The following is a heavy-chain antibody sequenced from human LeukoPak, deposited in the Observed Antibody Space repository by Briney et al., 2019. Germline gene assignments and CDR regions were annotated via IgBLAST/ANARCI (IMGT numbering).Heavy chain of an antibody. CDR3: ARAIAAAGIRVAFDI. J-gene: IGHJ3*02. CDR1: GGSFSGYY. D-gene: IGHD6-13*01. CDR2: INHSGST. V-gene: IGHV4-34*01. Sequence: SETLSLTCAVYGGSFSGYYWSWIRQPPGKGLEWIGEINHSGSTYYNPSLKSRVTISVDTSKNQFSLKLSSVTAADTAVYYCARAIAAAGIRVAFDIWGQGTVVTVSS.